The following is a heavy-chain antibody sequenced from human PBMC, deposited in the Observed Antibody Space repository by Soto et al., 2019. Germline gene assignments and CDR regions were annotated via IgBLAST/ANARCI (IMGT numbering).Heavy chain of an antibody. J-gene: IGHJ6*03. CDR3: TRATLLYLYMDV. D-gene: IGHD3-10*01. V-gene: IGHV3-73*01. Sequence: EVQLVESGGGLVQPGGSLKLSCAASGFTFSGSAMHWVRQASGKGLEWVGRIRSKANSYATAYAASVKGRFTISRDDSKNTAYLQMNSLKTEDTAVYYCTRATLLYLYMDVWGKGTTVTVSS. CDR1: GFTFSGSA. CDR2: IRSKANSYAT.